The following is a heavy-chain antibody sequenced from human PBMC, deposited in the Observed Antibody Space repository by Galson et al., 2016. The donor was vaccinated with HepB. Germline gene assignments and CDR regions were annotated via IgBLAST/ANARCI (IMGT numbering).Heavy chain of an antibody. V-gene: IGHV3-23*01. D-gene: IGHD2-2*01. Sequence: SLRLSCAASGFTFGSYGMTWVRQPPGKGLECVASISRRGDCTDYADSVRGRFTISRDNSKNILYLQMNSLRAEDTALYYCVQGSTAPAVWGKGTPVTVST. J-gene: IGHJ6*04. CDR2: ISRRGDCT. CDR1: GFTFGSYG. CDR3: VQGSTAPAV.